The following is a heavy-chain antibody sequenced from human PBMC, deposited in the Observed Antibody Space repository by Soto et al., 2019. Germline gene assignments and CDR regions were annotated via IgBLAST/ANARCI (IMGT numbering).Heavy chain of an antibody. D-gene: IGHD3-10*01. J-gene: IGHJ4*02. CDR2: IYNGGAT. V-gene: IGHV3-53*04. CDR3: VRGRYDSELH. CDR1: GFSVSSNY. Sequence: GGSLRLSCAASGFSVSSNYMTWVRQAPGKGLEWVSLIYNGGATHYAASVKGRFTISTHSSQSTLFLQMNSLRTEDTATYYCVRGRYDSELHWGQGTKVTVSS.